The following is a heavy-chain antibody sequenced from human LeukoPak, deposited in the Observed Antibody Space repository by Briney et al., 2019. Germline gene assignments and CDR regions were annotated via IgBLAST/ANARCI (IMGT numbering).Heavy chain of an antibody. Sequence: SQTLSLTCTVSGGSISSSHYYWGWIRQTPGKGLEWIGTIYYSGTTYYNPSLESRATISEDTSKNQFSLTLRSVTAADTAVYYCARQISDYYYYYIDVWGKGTTVTVSS. CDR3: ARQISDYYYYYIDV. CDR2: IYYSGTT. J-gene: IGHJ6*03. CDR1: GGSISSSHYY. D-gene: IGHD3-10*01. V-gene: IGHV4-39*01.